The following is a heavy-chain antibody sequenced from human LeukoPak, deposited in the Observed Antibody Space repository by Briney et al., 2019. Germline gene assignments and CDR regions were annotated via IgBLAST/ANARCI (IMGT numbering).Heavy chain of an antibody. CDR1: GYTFTRYG. J-gene: IGHJ4*02. V-gene: IGHV1-3*01. D-gene: IGHD1-26*01. CDR2: INAGNGNT. Sequence: ASVKVSCKASGYTFTRYGMTWVRQAPGQGLEWMGWINAGNGNTKYSQKFQGRVTITRDTSASTAYMELSSLRSEDTAVYYCARGGATTGFDYWGQGTLVTVSS. CDR3: ARGGATTGFDY.